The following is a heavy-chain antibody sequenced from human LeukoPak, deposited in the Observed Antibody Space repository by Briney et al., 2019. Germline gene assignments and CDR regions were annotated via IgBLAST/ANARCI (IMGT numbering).Heavy chain of an antibody. D-gene: IGHD3-22*01. Sequence: ASVKVSCKASGYTFTGYYMHWVRQAPGQGLEWMGWINPNSGGTNYAQKFQGRVTMTRDTSISTAYMELSRLRSDDTAVYYCARGGDYYDSRGYYHVSWGQGTLVTVSS. J-gene: IGHJ5*02. CDR2: INPNSGGT. CDR1: GYTFTGYY. V-gene: IGHV1-2*02. CDR3: ARGGDYYDSRGYYHVS.